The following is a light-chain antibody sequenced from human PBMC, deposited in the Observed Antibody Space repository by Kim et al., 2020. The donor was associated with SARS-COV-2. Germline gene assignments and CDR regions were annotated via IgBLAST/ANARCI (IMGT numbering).Light chain of an antibody. Sequence: SYELTQPPSVSVSPGQTASITCSGEKLGNKHAAWYQQKPGQSPILVIYQNTKRPSGIPERFSGSNSGNTATLTISGTQAMDEADYYCQTWDSSTGRVFGGGTQLTVL. CDR3: QTWDSSTGRV. V-gene: IGLV3-1*01. CDR1: KLGNKH. J-gene: IGLJ2*01. CDR2: QNT.